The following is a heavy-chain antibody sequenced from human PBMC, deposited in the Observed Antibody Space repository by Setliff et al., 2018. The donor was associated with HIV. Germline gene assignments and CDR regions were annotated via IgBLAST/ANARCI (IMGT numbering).Heavy chain of an antibody. CDR1: GFTFSNYA. Sequence: GGSLRLSCAASGFTFSNYAMHWVRQAPGKALEYVSAISTDGDGTYYADSVKGRFTISRDNSKNTLYLQMGSLRAEDMAVYYCARGSHGTSWTDYWGQGTLVTVSS. V-gene: IGHV3-64*02. J-gene: IGHJ4*02. CDR2: ISTDGDGT. CDR3: ARGSHGTSWTDY. D-gene: IGHD6-13*01.